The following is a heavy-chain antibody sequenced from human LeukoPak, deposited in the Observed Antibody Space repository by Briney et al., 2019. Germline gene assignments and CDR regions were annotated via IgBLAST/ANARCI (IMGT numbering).Heavy chain of an antibody. CDR2: IKQDGSEK. CDR1: GFTFSGYW. J-gene: IGHJ4*02. CDR3: ARDKIVGPTTLDS. D-gene: IGHD1-26*01. Sequence: PGGSLRLSCAASGFTFSGYWMSWVRQTPEKGLEWVANIKQDGSEKYYVDSVKGRSTISRDNAKSSLFLQMNSLRVGDTAVYYCARDKIVGPTTLDSWGQGTLVTVSS. V-gene: IGHV3-7*01.